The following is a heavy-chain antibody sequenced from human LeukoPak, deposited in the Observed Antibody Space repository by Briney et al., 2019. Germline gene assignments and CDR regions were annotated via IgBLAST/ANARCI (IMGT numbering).Heavy chain of an antibody. V-gene: IGHV3-30*04. Sequence: GRSLRLSCAASEFTFSSYAMHWVRQAPGKGLEWVAVISYDGSNKYYADSVKGRFTISRDNSKNTLYLQMNSLRAEDTAVYYCARDSGQQETIDYWGQGTLVTVSS. J-gene: IGHJ4*02. D-gene: IGHD6-13*01. CDR2: ISYDGSNK. CDR3: ARDSGQQETIDY. CDR1: EFTFSSYA.